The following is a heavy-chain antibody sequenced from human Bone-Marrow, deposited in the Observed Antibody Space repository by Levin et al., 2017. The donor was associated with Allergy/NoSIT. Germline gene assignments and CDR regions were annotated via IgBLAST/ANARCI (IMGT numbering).Heavy chain of an antibody. CDR3: ARGGCHNSACPWNWFDS. CDR2: TSSSGAGI. V-gene: IGHV3-48*03. J-gene: IGHJ5*01. CDR1: GFTFSNYE. Sequence: RPGGSLRLSCAASGFTFSNYEMNWVRQAPGRGLEWLSYTSSSGAGIYYADSVKGRFTISRDIAKSLLYLQMNNLRAEDTAIYYCARGGCHNSACPWNWFDSWGQGILVTVSS. D-gene: IGHD2/OR15-2a*01.